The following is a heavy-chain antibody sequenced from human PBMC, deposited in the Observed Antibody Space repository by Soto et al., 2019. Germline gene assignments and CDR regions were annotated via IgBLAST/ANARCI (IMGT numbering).Heavy chain of an antibody. V-gene: IGHV3-23*01. CDR2: IRGSGDVT. J-gene: IGHJ6*03. Sequence: GGSLRLSCFASGFTFDNYAMSWVRQGPGKGLEWVSTIRGSGDVTYSADSVKGRFTVSRDNSKNTLYLQMNSLRAEDTAVYYCVKGAAPTYYYYMDVWGKGTTVTVSS. CDR1: GFTFDNYA. D-gene: IGHD6-25*01. CDR3: VKGAAPTYYYYMDV.